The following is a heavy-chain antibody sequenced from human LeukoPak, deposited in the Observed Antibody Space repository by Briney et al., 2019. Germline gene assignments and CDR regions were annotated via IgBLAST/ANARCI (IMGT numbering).Heavy chain of an antibody. Sequence: SETLSLTCIVSGGSISSSYWSWIRQPPGKGLEWIGYIYYSGSTNYNPSLMSRVTISVDTSKNQFSLKLSSVTAADTAVYYCARRFGTTTVAYDAFDIWGQGTMVTVSS. V-gene: IGHV4-59*08. CDR1: GGSISSSY. CDR2: IYYSGST. J-gene: IGHJ3*02. D-gene: IGHD4-23*01. CDR3: ARRFGTTTVAYDAFDI.